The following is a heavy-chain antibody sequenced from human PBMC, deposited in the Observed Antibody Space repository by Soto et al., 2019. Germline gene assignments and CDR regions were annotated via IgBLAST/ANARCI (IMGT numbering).Heavy chain of an antibody. J-gene: IGHJ4*02. CDR1: GFTFSSYW. CDR3: VRTSLVVAAATREDY. V-gene: IGHV3-74*01. D-gene: IGHD2-15*01. Sequence: GSLRLSCAASGFTFSSYWMHWVRQAPGKGLVWVSRINSDGSSTSYADSVKGRFTISRDNAKNTLYLQMNSMRAEDTAVYYCVRTSLVVAAATREDYWGQGTLVTVSS. CDR2: INSDGSST.